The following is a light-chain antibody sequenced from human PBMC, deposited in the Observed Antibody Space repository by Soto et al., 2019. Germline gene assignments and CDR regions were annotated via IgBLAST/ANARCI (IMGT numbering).Light chain of an antibody. Sequence: IQLTQSPSSLSASVGDTVTITCRASQAIVSYFAWYQQRPVTAPKLLIYSASTLHSGVPSRFSGSGSGTDFTSTISSLQTEDFATYYCQQVDSYPRTFGPGTKVEI. CDR1: QAIVSY. V-gene: IGKV1-9*01. CDR2: SAS. J-gene: IGKJ3*01. CDR3: QQVDSYPRT.